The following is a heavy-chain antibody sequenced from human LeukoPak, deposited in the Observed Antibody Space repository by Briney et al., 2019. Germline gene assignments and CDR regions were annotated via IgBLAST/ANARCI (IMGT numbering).Heavy chain of an antibody. D-gene: IGHD6-6*01. CDR1: GGSISSSRYF. V-gene: IGHV4-39*01. CDR2: IYYNGNT. CDR3: ARQEEQLVRGAFDL. Sequence: PSETLSLTCFVSGGSISSSRYFWGWIRQPPGKGLEWIGSIYYNGNTYYNPSLKSRVTISVETPKKQFSLKLTSVTAADAALYYCARQEEQLVRGAFDLWGQGTLVTVSS. J-gene: IGHJ3*01.